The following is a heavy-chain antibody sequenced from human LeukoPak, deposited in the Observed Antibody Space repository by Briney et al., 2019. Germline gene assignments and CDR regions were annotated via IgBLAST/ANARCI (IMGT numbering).Heavy chain of an antibody. Sequence: SETLSLTCAVSGGSISSSNWWSWVRQPPGKGLEWIGEIYHSGSTNYNPSLKSRVTISVDTSKNQFSLKLSSVTAADTAVYYCARDDDYGDFPHAFDIWGQGTMVTVSS. J-gene: IGHJ3*02. CDR3: ARDDDYGDFPHAFDI. CDR1: GGSISSSNW. V-gene: IGHV4-4*02. D-gene: IGHD4-17*01. CDR2: IYHSGST.